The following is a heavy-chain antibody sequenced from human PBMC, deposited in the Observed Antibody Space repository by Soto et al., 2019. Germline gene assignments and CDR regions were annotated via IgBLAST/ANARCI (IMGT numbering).Heavy chain of an antibody. V-gene: IGHV3-43*01. CDR2: ISWDGGST. Sequence: GGSLRLSCAAPGFTFDDYTMHWVRQAPGKGLEWVSLISWDGGSTYYADSVKGRFTISRDNSKNSLYLQMNSLRTEDTALYYCAKPSEITICHAFDISSQGTMV. J-gene: IGHJ3*02. CDR3: AKPSEITICHAFDI. D-gene: IGHD2-2*01. CDR1: GFTFDDYT.